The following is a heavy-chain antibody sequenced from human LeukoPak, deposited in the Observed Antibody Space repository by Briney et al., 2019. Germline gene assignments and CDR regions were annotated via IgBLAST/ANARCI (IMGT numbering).Heavy chain of an antibody. J-gene: IGHJ5*02. CDR3: AKDLGTVTSSDP. Sequence: PGGSLRLSCAASGFTFSSYAMSWVRQAPGKGLEWVSAISGSGGSTYYADSVKGRSTTSRDNSKNTLYLQMNSLRAEDTAVYYCAKDLGTVTSSDPWGQGTLVTVSS. D-gene: IGHD4-17*01. CDR1: GFTFSSYA. CDR2: ISGSGGST. V-gene: IGHV3-23*01.